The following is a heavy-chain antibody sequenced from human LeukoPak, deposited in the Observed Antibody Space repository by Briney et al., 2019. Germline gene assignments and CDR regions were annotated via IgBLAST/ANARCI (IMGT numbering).Heavy chain of an antibody. Sequence: PGGSLRLSCAASGFTFSSSAMSWVRQAPGKGLEWVSAISGSRTYYADSVKGRFTISRDNSKNTLSLQMNSLRAEDTAVYYCAKVFRKDGDFHLFDYWGQGTLVTVSS. CDR1: GFTFSSSA. CDR2: ISGSRT. CDR3: AKVFRKDGDFHLFDY. D-gene: IGHD4-17*01. J-gene: IGHJ4*02. V-gene: IGHV3-23*01.